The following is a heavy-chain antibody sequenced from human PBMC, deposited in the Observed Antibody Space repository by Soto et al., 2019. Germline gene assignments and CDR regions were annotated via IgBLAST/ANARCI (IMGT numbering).Heavy chain of an antibody. CDR3: VRGGFAYGYLDY. J-gene: IGHJ4*02. D-gene: IGHD5-18*01. CDR1: GYTFSTYG. Sequence: QVRLVQSGAAVKKPGASVKVSCKASGYTFSTYGIIWVRQAPGQGLEWMGWISSYNVDTKYAEKFQGRVTMSTDTSTTTAFMELRSLRSDDTAVYYCVRGGFAYGYLDYWGQGALVTVSS. CDR2: ISSYNVDT. V-gene: IGHV1-18*04.